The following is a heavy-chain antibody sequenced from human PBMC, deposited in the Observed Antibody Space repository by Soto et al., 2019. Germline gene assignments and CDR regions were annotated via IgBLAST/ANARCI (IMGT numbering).Heavy chain of an antibody. J-gene: IGHJ5*02. CDR3: AIFFLYFDSSGYSPTWSGCFDP. CDR1: GYTFTSYG. V-gene: IGHV1-18*01. CDR2: ISAYNGNT. Sequence: ASVKVSFKASGYTFTSYGISWVRQAPGQGLEWMGWISAYNGNTNYAQKLQGRVTMTTDTSTSTAYMELRSLRSDDTAVYYCAIFFLYFDSSGYSPTWSGCFDPWGQGTLVTVPS. D-gene: IGHD3-22*01.